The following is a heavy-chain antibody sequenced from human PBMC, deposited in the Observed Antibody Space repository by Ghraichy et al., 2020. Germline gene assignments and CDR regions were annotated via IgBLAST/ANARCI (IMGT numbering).Heavy chain of an antibody. V-gene: IGHV1-24*01. Sequence: ASVKVSCKVSGYTLTELSMHWVRQAPGKGLEWMGGFDPEDGETIYAQKFQGRVTMTEDTSTDTAYMELSSLRSEDPAVYYCATEVGYSYGYNAFDIWGQGTMVTVSS. CDR2: FDPEDGET. D-gene: IGHD5-18*01. CDR3: ATEVGYSYGYNAFDI. CDR1: GYTLTELS. J-gene: IGHJ3*02.